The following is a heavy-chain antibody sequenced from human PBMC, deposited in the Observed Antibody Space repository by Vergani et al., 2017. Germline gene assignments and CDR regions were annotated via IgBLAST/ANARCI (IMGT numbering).Heavy chain of an antibody. CDR1: GFTFTDYG. CDR3: TTGFPGSSWSTY. CDR2: VRNKEDGGTP. Sequence: EVQLVESGGGLEQPGRSLRLSCRASGFTFTDYGISWVRQAPGKGLEWVGFVRNKEDGGTPEHAASVTGRFTISRDDSNAIAYLQMNSLKTEDTAVYYCTTGFPGSSWSTYWGQGTLVTVSS. J-gene: IGHJ4*01. D-gene: IGHD6-13*01. V-gene: IGHV3-49*04.